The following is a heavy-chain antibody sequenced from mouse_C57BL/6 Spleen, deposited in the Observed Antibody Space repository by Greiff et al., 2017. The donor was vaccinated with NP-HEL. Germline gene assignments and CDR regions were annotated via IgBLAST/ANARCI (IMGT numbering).Heavy chain of an antibody. D-gene: IGHD1-1*01. Sequence: QVQLKQPGAELVKPGASVKLSCKASGYTFTSYWMHWVKQRPGQGLEWIGMIHPNSGSTNYNEKFKSKATLTVDKSSSTAYMQLSSLTSEDSAVYYCARSYTGAMDYWGQGTSVSVSS. J-gene: IGHJ4*01. CDR1: GYTFTSYW. V-gene: IGHV1-64*01. CDR2: IHPNSGST. CDR3: ARSYTGAMDY.